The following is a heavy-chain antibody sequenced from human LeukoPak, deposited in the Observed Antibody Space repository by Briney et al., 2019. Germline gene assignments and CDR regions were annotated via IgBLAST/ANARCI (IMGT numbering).Heavy chain of an antibody. CDR1: GYTFTSYG. CDR2: ISAYNGNT. Sequence: GASVKVSCKASGYTFTSYGISWVRQAPGQGLEWMGWISAYNGNTNYAQKLQGRVTMTTDTSTSTAYMELRSLRSDDTAVYYCARDRPAYGDYGFGNYYYGMDVWGQGTTVTVSS. CDR3: ARDRPAYGDYGFGNYYYGMDV. D-gene: IGHD4-17*01. V-gene: IGHV1-18*01. J-gene: IGHJ6*02.